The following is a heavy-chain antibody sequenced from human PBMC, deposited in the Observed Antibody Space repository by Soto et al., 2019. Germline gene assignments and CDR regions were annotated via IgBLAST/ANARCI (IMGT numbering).Heavy chain of an antibody. J-gene: IGHJ6*02. CDR2: IIPLHNTS. V-gene: IGHV1-69*08. CDR1: GGAFTNYS. CDR3: ASWSAWNPLYYHGMDV. D-gene: IGHD1-1*01. Sequence: ASVKVSCKVSGGAFTNYSLNWVRHSPGQGLEWLGGIIPLHNTSNYSEKFAGRLSVTADISSSTVYMHLSGLTSGDTATYYCASWSAWNPLYYHGMDVWGQGTTVTVSS.